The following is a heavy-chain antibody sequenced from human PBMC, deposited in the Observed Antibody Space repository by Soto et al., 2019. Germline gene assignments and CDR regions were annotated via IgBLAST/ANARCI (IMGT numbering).Heavy chain of an antibody. CDR2: ISYDGSNK. V-gene: IGHV3-30*18. J-gene: IGHJ6*02. Sequence: PGGSLRLSCASSGFTLSSYGMHWVRQAPGKGLEWVAVISYDGSNKHYADSVKGRFTISRDNSKNTMYLQMSSLKPEDTAVYYCAKDAELQAYYYYYGMDVWGQGTAVTVSS. CDR1: GFTLSSYG. D-gene: IGHD1-7*01. CDR3: AKDAELQAYYYYYGMDV.